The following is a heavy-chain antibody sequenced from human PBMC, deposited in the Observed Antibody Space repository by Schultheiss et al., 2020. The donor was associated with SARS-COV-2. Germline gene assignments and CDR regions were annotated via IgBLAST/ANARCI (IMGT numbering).Heavy chain of an antibody. CDR1: GFTFSSYS. CDR3: AREASPTRWWIDY. CDR2: ISSSSSYI. J-gene: IGHJ4*02. V-gene: IGHV3-21*01. Sequence: GGSLRLSCAASGFTFSSYSMNWVRQAPGKGLEWVSSISSSSSYIYYADSVKGRFTISRDNAKNSLYLQMNSLRAEDTAVYYCAREASPTRWWIDYWGQGTLVTVSS. D-gene: IGHD2-15*01.